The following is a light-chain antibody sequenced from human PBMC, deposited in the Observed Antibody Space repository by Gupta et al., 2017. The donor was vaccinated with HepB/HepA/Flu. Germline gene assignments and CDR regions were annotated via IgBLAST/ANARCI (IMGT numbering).Light chain of an antibody. CDR3: QHHWT. Sequence: DIQMTQSPSTLSASVGDRGTITCRASQSISSWFAWEQQKPGKDGKLTIYKASSLESGVKSRLRGIGSGTEFTRPCNRMQSDDCETDDGQHHWTFGQGTKVQIK. V-gene: IGKV1-5*03. CDR1: QSISSW. J-gene: IGKJ1*01. CDR2: KAS.